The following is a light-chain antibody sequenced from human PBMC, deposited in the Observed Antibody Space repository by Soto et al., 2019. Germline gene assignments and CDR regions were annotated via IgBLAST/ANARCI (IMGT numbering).Light chain of an antibody. CDR2: GAS. V-gene: IGKV3-20*01. J-gene: IGKJ5*01. Sequence: EIVLTQSPATLSFSPGERATLSCMASQSINRHLAWYRQKPGQAPRLLIYGASTRATGIPDRFSGSGSGTDFSLTIRGLKPEDFAVYYCQQYRMSPNTFGQGTRLEI. CDR3: QQYRMSPNT. CDR1: QSINRH.